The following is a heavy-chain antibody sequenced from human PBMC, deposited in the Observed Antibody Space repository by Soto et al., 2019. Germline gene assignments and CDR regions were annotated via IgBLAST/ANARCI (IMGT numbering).Heavy chain of an antibody. CDR1: GFIFSSYA. V-gene: IGHV3-30-3*01. Sequence: QVQLVESGGGVVQPGRSLRLSCAASGFIFSSYAMHWVRQAPGKGLEWVAVISYDGSSKYYADSVKGRFTISRDNSKNTLYLQMNSLRAEETAVYYCAREGRIAVGFDYWGQGALVTVSS. CDR3: AREGRIAVGFDY. J-gene: IGHJ4*02. D-gene: IGHD6-19*01. CDR2: ISYDGSSK.